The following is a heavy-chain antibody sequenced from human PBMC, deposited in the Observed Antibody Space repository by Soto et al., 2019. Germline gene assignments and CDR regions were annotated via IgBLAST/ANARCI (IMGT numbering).Heavy chain of an antibody. CDR2: ISWNSGSI. Sequence: EVQLVESGGGLVQPGRSLRLSCAASGFTFDDYAMHWVRQAPGKGLAWVSGISWNSGSIGYADSVKGRFTISRDNAKKSLYLQMNSLRAEDTALYYCAKDGGGDLYYFDYWGQGTLVTVSS. CDR1: GFTFDDYA. J-gene: IGHJ4*02. V-gene: IGHV3-9*01. D-gene: IGHD2-21*02. CDR3: AKDGGGDLYYFDY.